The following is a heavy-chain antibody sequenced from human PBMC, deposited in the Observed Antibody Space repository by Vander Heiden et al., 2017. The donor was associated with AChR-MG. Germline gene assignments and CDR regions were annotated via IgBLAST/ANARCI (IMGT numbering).Heavy chain of an antibody. CDR1: GYTFTGYH. D-gene: IGHD3-16*01. Sequence: QVQLVQSGAEVKKPGASVQVSCKASGYTFTGYHMHWVRQAPGQGLQWMGWIHPKSGDTNYAQTFQGRVTLTRDTSISVVYMELNRLTSDDTALYYCAKDSQLGPADFWGRGTLVTVSS. V-gene: IGHV1-2*02. CDR2: IHPKSGDT. J-gene: IGHJ4*02. CDR3: AKDSQLGPADF.